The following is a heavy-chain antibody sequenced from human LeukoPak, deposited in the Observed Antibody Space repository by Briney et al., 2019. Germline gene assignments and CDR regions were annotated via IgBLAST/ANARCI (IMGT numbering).Heavy chain of an antibody. D-gene: IGHD3-10*01. Sequence: GRSLRLSCGASGFTFSSYAMHWVRQAPGKGLEWVAVISYDGSNKYYADSVKGRFTISRDNSKNTLYLQMNSLRAEDTAVYYCARDNYYGSGSYLVWGQGTLVTVSS. V-gene: IGHV3-30*04. J-gene: IGHJ4*02. CDR2: ISYDGSNK. CDR1: GFTFSSYA. CDR3: ARDNYYGSGSYLV.